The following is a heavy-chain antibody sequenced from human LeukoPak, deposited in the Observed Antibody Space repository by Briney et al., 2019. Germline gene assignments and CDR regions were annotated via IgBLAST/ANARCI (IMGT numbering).Heavy chain of an antibody. V-gene: IGHV3-30*18. J-gene: IGHJ6*02. CDR3: AKDEYYDSSGYYYYYGMDV. D-gene: IGHD3-22*01. CDR2: ISYDGSNK. CDR1: GFTFSSYG. Sequence: GGSLRLSCAASGFTFSSYGMHWVRQAPGKGLEWVAVISYDGSNKYYADSVKGRFTISRDNSKSTLYLQMNSLRAEDTAVYYCAKDEYYDSSGYYYYYGMDVWGQGTTVTVSS.